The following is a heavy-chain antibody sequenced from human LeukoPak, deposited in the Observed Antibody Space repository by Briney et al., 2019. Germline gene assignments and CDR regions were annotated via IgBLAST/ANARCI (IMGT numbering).Heavy chain of an antibody. CDR1: GFTLSNYC. Sequence: PGGSLRLSCAASGFTLSNYCIHWVRQAPGKGLEWVTCIHTDGNTKYYADSVRGRFTISRDNSKNTVSLQMNSLRAEDTAVYYCAKDPSFGSGWLSDEYFQHWGQGTLVTVSS. CDR3: AKDPSFGSGWLSDEYFQH. D-gene: IGHD6-19*01. V-gene: IGHV3-30*02. J-gene: IGHJ1*01. CDR2: IHTDGNTK.